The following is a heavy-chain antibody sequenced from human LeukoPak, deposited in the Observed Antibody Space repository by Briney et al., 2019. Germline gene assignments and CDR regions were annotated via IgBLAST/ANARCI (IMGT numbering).Heavy chain of an antibody. D-gene: IGHD5-24*01. CDR2: VSFDGSNT. J-gene: IGHJ4*02. CDR3: VRASRWLQLGGDY. V-gene: IGHV3-30-3*01. CDR1: GFTFSSYA. Sequence: GRSLRLSCAASGFTFSSYAMHWVRQAPGKGLEWVAVVSFDGSNTSYADSVKGRFTISRDNSKNTLYLQKNSLRAEDTAVYYCVRASRWLQLGGDYWGQGTLVTVSS.